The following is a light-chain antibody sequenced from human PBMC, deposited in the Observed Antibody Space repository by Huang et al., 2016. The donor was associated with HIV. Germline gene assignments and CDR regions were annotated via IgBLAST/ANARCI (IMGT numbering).Light chain of an antibody. CDR2: WAS. CDR1: QIVLYSSNNKNY. J-gene: IGKJ3*01. CDR3: QQYYSTPS. V-gene: IGKV4-1*01. Sequence: DIVMTQSPDSLAVSLGERATINCKSSQIVLYSSNNKNYLAWYQQKPGQPPRLLIYWASTRESGVPDLFSGSGSGTDFTLTISSLQAEDVAVYYCQQYYSTPSFGPGTKVDIK.